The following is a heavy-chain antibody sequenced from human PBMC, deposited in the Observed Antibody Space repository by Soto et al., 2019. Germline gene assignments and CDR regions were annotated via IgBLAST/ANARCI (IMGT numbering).Heavy chain of an antibody. CDR2: IGRSGTTT. V-gene: IGHV3-48*03. CDR1: GLTFTNYE. CDR3: ATRSGGGGAFDF. D-gene: IGHD3-10*01. Sequence: EVQLVESGGGLVLPGGSLRLSCAASGLTFTNYEMNWVRQAPGKGLEWVSYIGRSGTTTYYADSLKGRFTISRDNAKNSLYPQMNSLRAEDTAVYYCATRSGGGGAFDFWGQGTMVTVSS. J-gene: IGHJ3*01.